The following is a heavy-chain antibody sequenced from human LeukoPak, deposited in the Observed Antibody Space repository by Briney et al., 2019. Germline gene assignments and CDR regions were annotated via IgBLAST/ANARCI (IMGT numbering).Heavy chain of an antibody. J-gene: IGHJ6*03. CDR1: GFTFSSYD. CDR3: AREGMVATLNYYYYMDV. V-gene: IGHV3-48*03. D-gene: IGHD5-12*01. Sequence: AGTLTLSCAASGFTFSSYDMNWVRQAPGKGLEWVSYISSSGSTIYYADSVKGRFTISRDNAKNSLYLQMNRLRAEDTAVYYCAREGMVATLNYYYYMDVWGKGNTVTISS. CDR2: ISSSGSTI.